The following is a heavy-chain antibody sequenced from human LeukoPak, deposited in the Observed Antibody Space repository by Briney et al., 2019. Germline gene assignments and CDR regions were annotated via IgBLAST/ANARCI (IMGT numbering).Heavy chain of an antibody. CDR3: GAFEDSGYDYNGVDY. Sequence: GGSERLSCAASGFTFSSYAMSWVRQAPGKGLEWVSAISGSGGSTYYADSVKGRFTISRDNSKNTLYLQMNSLRAEDTAVYYCGAFEDSGYDYNGVDYWGQGTLVTVSS. CDR2: ISGSGGST. J-gene: IGHJ4*02. V-gene: IGHV3-23*01. CDR1: GFTFSSYA. D-gene: IGHD5-12*01.